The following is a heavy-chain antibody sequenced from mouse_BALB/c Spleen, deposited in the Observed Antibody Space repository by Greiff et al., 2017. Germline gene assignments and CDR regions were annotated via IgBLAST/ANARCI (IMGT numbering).Heavy chain of an antibody. Sequence: EVQLVESGGGLVQPGGSRKLSCAASGFTFSSFGMHWVRQAPEKGLEWVAYISSGSSTIYYADTVKGRFTISRDNPKNTLFLQMTSLRSEDTAMYYCASRGPMITTDYYAMDYWGQGTSVTVSS. CDR3: ASRGPMITTDYYAMDY. J-gene: IGHJ4*01. CDR2: ISSGSSTI. V-gene: IGHV5-17*02. D-gene: IGHD2-4*01. CDR1: GFTFSSFG.